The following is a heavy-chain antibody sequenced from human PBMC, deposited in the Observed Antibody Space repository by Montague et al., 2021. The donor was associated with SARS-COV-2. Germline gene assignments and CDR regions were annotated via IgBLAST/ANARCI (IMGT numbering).Heavy chain of an antibody. CDR3: ARDGADYSFAYYHEMDV. J-gene: IGHJ6*02. Sequence: SETLSLTCTVSGASVSTYYWCWIRQSPGQKLEWMWRLYTSGSTYYNPSLTLRVPMSLDTSKNLFPLNLSSMTAADTAVYYCARDGADYSFAYYHEMDVWGQGIAVTVSS. D-gene: IGHD5-12*01. V-gene: IGHV4-4*07. CDR1: GASVSTYY. CDR2: LYTSGST.